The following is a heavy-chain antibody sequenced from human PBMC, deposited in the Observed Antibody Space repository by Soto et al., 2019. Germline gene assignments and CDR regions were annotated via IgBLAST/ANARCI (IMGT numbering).Heavy chain of an antibody. CDR3: ARPYCSSTGCYEAAFDI. CDR1: GGSFSGYY. D-gene: IGHD2-2*01. Sequence: QVQLQQWGAGLLKPSETLSLTCAVYGGSFSGYYWSWIRQPPGKGLEWIGEINHSGSTTYNPSLKSRVTISVDTSKHQSSSKLSYVTAADTAVYYCARPYCSSTGCYEAAFDIWGQGTMVTVSS. J-gene: IGHJ3*02. V-gene: IGHV4-34*01. CDR2: INHSGST.